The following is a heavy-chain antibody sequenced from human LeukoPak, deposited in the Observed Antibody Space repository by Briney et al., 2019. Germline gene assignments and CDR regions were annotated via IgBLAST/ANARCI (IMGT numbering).Heavy chain of an antibody. V-gene: IGHV4-59*12. D-gene: IGHD3-10*01. J-gene: IGHJ3*02. CDR3: AREVTMVRGSGAFDI. CDR2: IYYSGST. Sequence: SETLSLTCTVSGGSISSYYWSWIRQPPGKGLEWIGYIYYSGSTYYNPSLKSRVTISVDTSKNQFSLKLSSVTAADTAVYYCAREVTMVRGSGAFDIWGQGTMVTVSS. CDR1: GGSISSYY.